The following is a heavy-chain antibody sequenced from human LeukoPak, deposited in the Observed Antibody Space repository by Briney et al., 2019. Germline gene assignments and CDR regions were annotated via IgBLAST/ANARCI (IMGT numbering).Heavy chain of an antibody. Sequence: SVKVSCKASGGTFSSYAVSWVRQAPGQGLEWMGGIIPLFGTAKFAQKFQSRVTITADKSTSTAYMELSSLRSADTAVYYCAREPLYCGGGSCYEGRFDYWGQGTLVTVSS. D-gene: IGHD2-15*01. V-gene: IGHV1-69*06. CDR3: AREPLYCGGGSCYEGRFDY. CDR1: GGTFSSYA. J-gene: IGHJ4*02. CDR2: IIPLFGTA.